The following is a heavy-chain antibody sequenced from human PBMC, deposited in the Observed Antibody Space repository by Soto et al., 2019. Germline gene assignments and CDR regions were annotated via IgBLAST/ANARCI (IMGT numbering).Heavy chain of an antibody. CDR3: ACSLEYRAYAFDI. Sequence: ASVKVSCKASGYTFTSYYMHWVRQAPGQGLEWMGIINPSGGSTSYAQKFQGRVTMTRDTSTSTVYMELSSLRSEDTAVYYCACSLEYRAYAFDIWGQGTMVTVS. CDR2: INPSGGST. J-gene: IGHJ3*02. V-gene: IGHV1-46*03. CDR1: GYTFTSYY. D-gene: IGHD1-1*01.